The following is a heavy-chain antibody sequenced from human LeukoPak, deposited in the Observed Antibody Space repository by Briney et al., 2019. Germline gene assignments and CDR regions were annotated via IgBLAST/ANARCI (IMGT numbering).Heavy chain of an antibody. CDR1: GGSISSYY. D-gene: IGHD6-19*01. CDR3: ARVGVAGIGDDAFDT. CDR2: IYYSGST. J-gene: IGHJ3*02. Sequence: SETLSLTCTVSGGSISSYYWSWIRQPPGKGLEWIGYIYYSGSTNYNPSLKSRVTISVDTSKNQFSLKLSSVTAADTAVYYCARVGVAGIGDDAFDTWGQGTMVTVSS. V-gene: IGHV4-59*01.